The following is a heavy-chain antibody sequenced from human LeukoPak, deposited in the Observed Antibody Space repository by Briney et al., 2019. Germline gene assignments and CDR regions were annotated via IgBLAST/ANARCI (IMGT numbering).Heavy chain of an antibody. J-gene: IGHJ4*02. CDR3: ARDAMSRTADY. D-gene: IGHD2-2*01. V-gene: IGHV3-7*01. CDR2: IKQDGSET. CDR1: GFTFSSYW. Sequence: PGGSLRLSCAASGFTFSSYWMSWVRQAPGKGLEWVGNIKQDGSETYFVDPVKGRFTISRDSAKNSLYLQMNSLRAEDTAVYYCARDAMSRTADYWGQGTLVTVSS.